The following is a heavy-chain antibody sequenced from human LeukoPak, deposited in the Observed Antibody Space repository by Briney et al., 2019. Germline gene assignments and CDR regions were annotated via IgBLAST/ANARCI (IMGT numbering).Heavy chain of an antibody. CDR1: RFTFSSYS. V-gene: IGHV3-23*01. CDR3: AKDGGGWYTSGWYYFDS. D-gene: IGHD6-19*01. Sequence: GGSLRLSCAASRFTFSSYSMNWVRQAPGKGLEWVSTISGSGATTYYADSVKGRFTISRDKSKNTLYLQMNSLRAEDTAIYYCAKDGGGWYTSGWYYFDSWGQGTLVTVSS. CDR2: ISGSGATT. J-gene: IGHJ4*02.